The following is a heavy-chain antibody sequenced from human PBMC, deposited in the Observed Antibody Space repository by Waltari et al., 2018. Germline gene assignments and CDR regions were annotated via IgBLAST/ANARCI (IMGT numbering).Heavy chain of an antibody. J-gene: IGHJ4*02. D-gene: IGHD3-10*01. Sequence: QLQLQESGPGLVKPSETLSLTCTVSGGSISSSSYYWGWIRQPPGKGLEWIGSIYSSGSTYYNPSLKSRVTISVDTSKNQFSLKRSSVTAADTAVYYCARAQRWFGYGSYFDYWGQGTLVTVSS. CDR2: IYSSGST. V-gene: IGHV4-39*07. CDR3: ARAQRWFGYGSYFDY. CDR1: GGSISSSSYY.